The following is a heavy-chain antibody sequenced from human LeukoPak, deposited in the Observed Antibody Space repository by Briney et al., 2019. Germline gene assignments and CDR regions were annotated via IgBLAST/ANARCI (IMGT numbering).Heavy chain of an antibody. D-gene: IGHD5-18*01. CDR3: AREVDTAMTH. CDR2: IYYSGST. Sequence: PSETLSLTCTVSGGSISSSSYYWGWIRQLPGTGLEWIGSIYYSGSTYYNPSLKSRVTISVDTSKNQFSLKLSSVTAADTAVYYFAREVDTAMTHWGQGTLVTVSS. J-gene: IGHJ4*02. V-gene: IGHV4-39*07. CDR1: GGSISSSSYY.